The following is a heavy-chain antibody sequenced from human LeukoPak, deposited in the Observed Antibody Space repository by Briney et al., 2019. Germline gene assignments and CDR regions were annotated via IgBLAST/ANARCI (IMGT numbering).Heavy chain of an antibody. CDR1: GGSLNIHY. V-gene: IGHV4-59*11. CDR3: ARQTGRFDP. Sequence: TPSETLSLTCTVSGGSLNIHYWAWIRQPPGKGLEWIGYIYYNGNTNYNPSLKSRVTISVDTSKNQFSLRLISVTAADTAVYYCARQTGRFDPWGQGTLVTVSS. J-gene: IGHJ5*02. CDR2: IYYNGNT.